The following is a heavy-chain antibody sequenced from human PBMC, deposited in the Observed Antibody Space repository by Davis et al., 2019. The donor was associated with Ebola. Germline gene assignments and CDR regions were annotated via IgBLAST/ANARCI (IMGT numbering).Heavy chain of an antibody. J-gene: IGHJ5*02. CDR1: GFTFSTYA. D-gene: IGHD4-17*01. Sequence: PGGSLRLSCAASGFTFSTYAMTWVRQAPGKGLEWVSRISGSGGDPHYADSVKGRFTISRDISMSSVYLQINSLRAEDTAVYYCAKDSYADYANWFDPWGQGTLVTVSS. CDR2: ISGSGGDP. V-gene: IGHV3-23*01. CDR3: AKDSYADYANWFDP.